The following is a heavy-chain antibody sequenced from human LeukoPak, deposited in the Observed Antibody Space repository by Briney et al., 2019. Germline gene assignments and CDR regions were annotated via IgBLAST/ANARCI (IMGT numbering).Heavy chain of an antibody. D-gene: IGHD3-10*01. J-gene: IGHJ4*02. V-gene: IGHV3-66*01. CDR3: ARMGLWFGELLGRRDY. Sequence: GGSLRLSCAASGFTVNSDYISWVRQAPGKGLEWVSVFYRGGSTHYADSVKGRLSIYRDNWKNMVDLQMNSLRAEDTAVYYCARMGLWFGELLGRRDYWGQGTLVAVSS. CDR2: FYRGGST. CDR1: GFTVNSDY.